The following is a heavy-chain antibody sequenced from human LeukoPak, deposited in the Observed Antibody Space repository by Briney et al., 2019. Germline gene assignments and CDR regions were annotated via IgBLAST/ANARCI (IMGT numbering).Heavy chain of an antibody. CDR3: AREWTSGSYFH. D-gene: IGHD1-26*01. Sequence: ASVKVSCKASGDTFTGYYMHWVRQAPGQGLEWMGWINPNSGGTSYAQKFLGRVTMTRDTSVNTAYMELSSLRSDDTAIYYCAREWTSGSYFHWGQGTLVTVSS. J-gene: IGHJ4*02. CDR1: GDTFTGYY. V-gene: IGHV1-2*02. CDR2: INPNSGGT.